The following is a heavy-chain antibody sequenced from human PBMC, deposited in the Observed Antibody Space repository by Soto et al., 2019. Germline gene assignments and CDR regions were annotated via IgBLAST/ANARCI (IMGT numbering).Heavy chain of an antibody. V-gene: IGHV4-30-2*01. CDR1: GGSIISGGYS. Sequence: SETVSLTCAFSGGSIISGGYSWSWIRQPPGKGLEWIGYIYHSGSTYYNPSLKSRVTISVDRSKNQFSLKLSSVTAADTAVYYCARCSPYYYDSSGLFDYWGQGTLVTVSS. J-gene: IGHJ4*02. D-gene: IGHD3-22*01. CDR2: IYHSGST. CDR3: ARCSPYYYDSSGLFDY.